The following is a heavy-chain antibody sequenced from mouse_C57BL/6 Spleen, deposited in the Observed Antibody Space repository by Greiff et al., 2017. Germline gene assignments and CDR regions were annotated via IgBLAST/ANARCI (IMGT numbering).Heavy chain of an antibody. V-gene: IGHV1-82*01. CDR1: GYAFSSSW. D-gene: IGHD2-1*01. CDR2: IYPGDGDT. J-gene: IGHJ4*01. CDR3: ARPTDYCNTNYYAMDY. Sequence: QVQLQQSGPELVKPGASVKLSCKASGYAFSSSWLNWVKQRTGKGLEWIGRIYPGDGDTNYNGKFKGKATLTADKSSSTAYMQLSSLTSEDSAVYFCARPTDYCNTNYYAMDYWGQGTSVTVSS.